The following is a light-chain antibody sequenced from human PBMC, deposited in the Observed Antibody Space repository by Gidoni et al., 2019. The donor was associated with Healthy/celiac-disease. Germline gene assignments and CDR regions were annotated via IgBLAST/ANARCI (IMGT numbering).Light chain of an antibody. CDR3: QAWDSSTVV. Sequence: SYELTQPPSVSVSPGQTASITCSGDKLGDKYACWYQKKPGQSPVLAIYQYSKRPSGIPERFSGSNSGNTATLTISGTQAMDEADYYCQAWDSSTVVFGGGTKLTVL. V-gene: IGLV3-1*01. J-gene: IGLJ2*01. CDR2: QYS. CDR1: KLGDKY.